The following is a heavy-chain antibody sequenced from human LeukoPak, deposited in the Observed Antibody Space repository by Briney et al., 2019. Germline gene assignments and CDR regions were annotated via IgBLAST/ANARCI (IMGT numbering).Heavy chain of an antibody. D-gene: IGHD3/OR15-3a*01. CDR3: ARRTEGRGEVDP. CDR2: IYYSGGT. V-gene: IGHV4-39*07. J-gene: IGHJ5*02. Sequence: SETLSLTCTVSGGSISSSSYYWGWIRQPPGKGLEWIGSIYYSGGTYYNPSLKSRVTISVDTSKNQFSLKLSSVTAADTAVYYCARRTEGRGEVDPRGQGTLVTVSS. CDR1: GGSISSSSYY.